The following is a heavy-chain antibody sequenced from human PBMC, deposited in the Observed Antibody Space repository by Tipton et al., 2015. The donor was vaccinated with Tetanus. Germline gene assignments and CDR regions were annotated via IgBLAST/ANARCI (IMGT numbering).Heavy chain of an antibody. J-gene: IGHJ4*02. Sequence: LSLTCAVYAGSFSGYYWTWIRQSPGKGLVWVSRINSDGSSTGYADSVKGRFTISRDNAKNTLYLQMNSLRAEDTAVYYCARDSSMAVADPILWYWGQGTLVTVSS. CDR1: AGSFSGYY. V-gene: IGHV3-74*01. D-gene: IGHD6-19*01. CDR2: INSDGSST. CDR3: ARDSSMAVADPILWY.